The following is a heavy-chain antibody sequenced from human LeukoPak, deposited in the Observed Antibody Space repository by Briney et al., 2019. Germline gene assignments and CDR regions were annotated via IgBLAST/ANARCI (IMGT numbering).Heavy chain of an antibody. Sequence: KPGGSLRLSCVDSGFTFTNAWMSWVRQAPGKGLEWTGRIKSKTDGETTNYAEPVRGRFTISRDDSKSAVYLQMNSLKIEDTAVYYCTTDLGTYYHGSQRLIPIDYWGQGTLDTVSS. CDR1: GFTFTNAW. CDR2: IKSKTDGETT. D-gene: IGHD3-10*01. J-gene: IGHJ4*02. CDR3: TTDLGTYYHGSQRLIPIDY. V-gene: IGHV3-15*01.